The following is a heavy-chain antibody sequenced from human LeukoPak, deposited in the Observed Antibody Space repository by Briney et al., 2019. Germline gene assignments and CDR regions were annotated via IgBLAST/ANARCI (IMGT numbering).Heavy chain of an antibody. J-gene: IGHJ4*02. V-gene: IGHV3-7*01. CDR1: GFTFSSYW. D-gene: IGHD5-18*01. CDR2: IKQDGSEK. CDR3: ASYPRGYSRTKQAGDY. Sequence: PGGSLRLSCAASGFTFSSYWMSWVRQAPGKGLEWVANIKQDGSEKYYVDSVKGRFTISRDNAKNSLYLQMNSLRAEDTAVYYCASYPRGYSRTKQAGDYWGQGTLVTVSS.